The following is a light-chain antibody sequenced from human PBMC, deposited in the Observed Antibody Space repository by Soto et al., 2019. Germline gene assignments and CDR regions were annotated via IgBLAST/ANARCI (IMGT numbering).Light chain of an antibody. CDR3: QQYGSSPTWT. CDR1: QSVSSNY. V-gene: IGKV3-20*01. J-gene: IGKJ1*01. CDR2: GAS. Sequence: SVLTQSPGTLSLSPGERATLSCRASQSVSSNYLAWYQQKPGQAPRLLIYGASTRATGIPDRFSGSGSGTDFTLTVSGLEPEDSAVYYCQQYGSSPTWTFGQGTKVDI.